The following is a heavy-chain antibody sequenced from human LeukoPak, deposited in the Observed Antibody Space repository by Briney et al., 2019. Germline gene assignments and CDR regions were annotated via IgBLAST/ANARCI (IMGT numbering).Heavy chain of an antibody. J-gene: IGHJ3*02. CDR3: ARARDDYGSGNEVFDI. CDR1: GYTFTSYG. V-gene: IGHV1-18*01. D-gene: IGHD3-10*01. Sequence: GASVKVSCKASGYTFTSYGISWVRQAPGQGLEWMGWISAYNGNTNYAQKLQGRVTMTTDTSTSTAYMELRSLRSDDTAVYYCARARDDYGSGNEVFDIWGQGTMVTVSS. CDR2: ISAYNGNT.